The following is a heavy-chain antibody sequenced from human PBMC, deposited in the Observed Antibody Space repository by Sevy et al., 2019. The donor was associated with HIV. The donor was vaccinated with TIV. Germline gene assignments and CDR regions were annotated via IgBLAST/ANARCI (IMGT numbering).Heavy chain of an antibody. Sequence: GGSLRLSCAASGFTFSSYEMNWVRQAPGKGLEWVSYISSSGSTIYYADSVKGRCTISRDKAKNSLYLQMNSLRAEYTAVYYCARFPLPEYYFDFWGQGTLVTVSS. CDR1: GFTFSSYE. CDR2: ISSSGSTI. CDR3: ARFPLPEYYFDF. V-gene: IGHV3-48*03. J-gene: IGHJ4*02.